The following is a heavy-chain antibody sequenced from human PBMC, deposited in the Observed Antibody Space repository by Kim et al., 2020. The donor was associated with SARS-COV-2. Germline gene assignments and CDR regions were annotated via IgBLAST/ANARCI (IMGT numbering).Heavy chain of an antibody. Sequence: ADPVRDQFAISRDNAKNSLYLQLNSLRAEDTALYYCAKDIKDYYYYGMDVWGQGTTVSVAS. CDR3: AKDIKDYYYYGMDV. J-gene: IGHJ6*02. V-gene: IGHV3-9*01. D-gene: IGHD2-15*01.